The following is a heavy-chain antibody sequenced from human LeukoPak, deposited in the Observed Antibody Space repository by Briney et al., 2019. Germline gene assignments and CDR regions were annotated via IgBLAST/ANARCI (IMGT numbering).Heavy chain of an antibody. V-gene: IGHV1-18*01. D-gene: IGHD3-16*01. Sequence: ASVKVSCKASGYTFTSYGISWVRQAPGQGLEWMGWISAYNGNTNYAQKLQGRVTMTTDTSTSTAYMELRSLRSDDTAVYYCARDNDSRDPPHFDYWSQGTLVTVSS. CDR3: ARDNDSRDPPHFDY. CDR1: GYTFTSYG. J-gene: IGHJ4*02. CDR2: ISAYNGNT.